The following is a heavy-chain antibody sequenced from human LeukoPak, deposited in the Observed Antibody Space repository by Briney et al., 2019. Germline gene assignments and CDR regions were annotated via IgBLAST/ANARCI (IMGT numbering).Heavy chain of an antibody. CDR1: GFTLSSYN. CDR2: ISSSSYI. CDR3: ARQYCGRSSCYFDY. Sequence: GGSLRLSCAASGFTLSSYNMNWVRQAPGKGLEWVSFISSSSYIHYADSVKGRFAISRDNAKNSLYLQMNSLRAEDTAVYYCARQYCGRSSCYFDYWGQGTLVTVPS. V-gene: IGHV3-21*01. J-gene: IGHJ4*02. D-gene: IGHD2-21*01.